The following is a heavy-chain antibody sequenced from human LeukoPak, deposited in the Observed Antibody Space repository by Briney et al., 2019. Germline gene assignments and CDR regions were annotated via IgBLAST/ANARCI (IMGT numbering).Heavy chain of an antibody. CDR1: VGSISSSSYY. CDR3: ARHPAAFDI. V-gene: IGHV4-39*01. CDR2: IYYSGST. J-gene: IGHJ3*02. Sequence: SGTLSLTCTVPVGSISSSSYYWGWIRQPPGKGLEWIGTIYYSGSTSYTPSLKIRVTISVDTSKNQFSLKLSSVTAADTAVYYCARHPAAFDIWGQGTMVTVSS.